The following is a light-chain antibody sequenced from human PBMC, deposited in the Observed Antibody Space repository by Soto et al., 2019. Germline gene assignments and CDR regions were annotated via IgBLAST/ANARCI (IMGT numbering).Light chain of an antibody. V-gene: IGLV2-14*01. CDR1: SSDVGGYNY. CDR2: DVS. Sequence: QSALTQPASVSGSPGQSITISYTGTSSDVGGYNYVSWYQQHPGKAPKLMIYDVSNRPSGVSNRFSGSKSGNTASLTISGLQAEDEAHYYCSSYTSSSTVVFGGGTKLTVL. CDR3: SSYTSSSTVV. J-gene: IGLJ2*01.